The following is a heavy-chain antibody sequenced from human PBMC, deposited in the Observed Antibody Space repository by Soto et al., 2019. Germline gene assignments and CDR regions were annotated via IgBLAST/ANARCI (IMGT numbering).Heavy chain of an antibody. CDR3: ARDQGQDKGWYSFDS. CDR2: ISTYTGDT. CDR1: GYTLTIYG. V-gene: IGHV1-18*04. D-gene: IGHD6-19*01. Sequence: QVQLVQSGAAVKRPGASVMLACKASGYTLTIYGISWVRQAPGQGLEWMGWISTYTGDTNYARKTQGRVTLTTDTSTNTAYRELRSMRSDDTAVYYCARDQGQDKGWYSFDSWCQGTLVIVSS. J-gene: IGHJ5*01.